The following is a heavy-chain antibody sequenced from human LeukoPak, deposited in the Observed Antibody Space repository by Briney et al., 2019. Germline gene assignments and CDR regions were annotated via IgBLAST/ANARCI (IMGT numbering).Heavy chain of an antibody. CDR3: ARVKPSSSSLEYYFDY. Sequence: PSETLSLTCTVSGGSISSYYWSWIRQPPGNGLEWIGYIYYSGSTNYNPSLKSRVTISVDTSKNQFSLKLSSVTAADTAVYYCARVKPSSSSLEYYFDYWGQGTLVTVSS. J-gene: IGHJ4*02. V-gene: IGHV4-59*12. CDR1: GGSISSYY. CDR2: IYYSGST. D-gene: IGHD6-6*01.